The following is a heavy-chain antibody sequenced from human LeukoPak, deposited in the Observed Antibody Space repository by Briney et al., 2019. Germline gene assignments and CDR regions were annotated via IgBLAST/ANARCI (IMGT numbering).Heavy chain of an antibody. CDR2: IYYSGST. Sequence: SETLSLTCTVSGDSISSYYWSWIRQPLGKGLEWIGYIYYSGSTNYNPSLKSRVTISVDTSKNQFSLKLSSVTAADTAVYYCARLGGYKVQIDYWGQGTLVTVSS. J-gene: IGHJ4*02. CDR3: ARLGGYKVQIDY. D-gene: IGHD5-24*01. CDR1: GDSISSYY. V-gene: IGHV4-59*01.